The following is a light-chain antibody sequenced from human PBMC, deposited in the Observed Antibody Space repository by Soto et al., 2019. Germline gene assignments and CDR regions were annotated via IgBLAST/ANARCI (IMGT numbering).Light chain of an antibody. V-gene: IGLV2-14*01. CDR2: EVS. CDR3: SSYTSSSTLEGVV. J-gene: IGLJ2*01. Sequence: QSALTQPASVSGSPGQSITISCTGTSSDVGGYNYVSWYQQHPGKAPKLMIYEVSNRPSGVSNRFSGSKSGNTASLTISGLQAEDEADDYCSSYTSSSTLEGVVFGGGTKLTVL. CDR1: SSDVGGYNY.